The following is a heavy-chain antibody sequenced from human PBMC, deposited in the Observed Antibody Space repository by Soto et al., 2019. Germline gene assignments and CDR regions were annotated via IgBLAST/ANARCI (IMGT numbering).Heavy chain of an antibody. V-gene: IGHV1-8*01. Sequence: ASVKVSCKASAYTFTNYDFNWVRQAPGQGLEWMGWMNPHSGQTGYAQKFQGRLSMTRNSSISTAYMELSSLTSDDTAVYYCARSPGRWAPCVGCVDWFDPWGQGTLVTVSS. CDR1: AYTFTNYD. CDR3: ARSPGRWAPCVGCVDWFDP. CDR2: MNPHSGQT. D-gene: IGHD4-17*01. J-gene: IGHJ5*02.